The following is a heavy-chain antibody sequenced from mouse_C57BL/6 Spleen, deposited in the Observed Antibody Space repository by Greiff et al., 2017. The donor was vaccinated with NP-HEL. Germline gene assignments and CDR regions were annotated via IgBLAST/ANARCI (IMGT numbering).Heavy chain of an antibody. D-gene: IGHD2-4*01. Sequence: VKLMESGAELAKPGASVSLSCKASGYTFTSYWLHWVNQRPGQGLECIGDITPSSGYTKYNQKFKDKATLTADKSSSTAYMQLSSLTYEDSAVYYCARYDYDEYYFDYWGQGTTLTVSS. V-gene: IGHV1-7*01. CDR3: ARYDYDEYYFDY. CDR1: GYTFTSYW. J-gene: IGHJ2*01. CDR2: ITPSSGYT.